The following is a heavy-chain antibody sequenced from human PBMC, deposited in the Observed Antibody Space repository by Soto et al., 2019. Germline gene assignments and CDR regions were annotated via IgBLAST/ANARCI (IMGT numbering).Heavy chain of an antibody. CDR1: GYTFTGYY. J-gene: IGHJ6*02. CDR3: AREATMVRGVYSWALYYYYGMDV. CDR2: INPNSGGT. Sequence: ASVKVSCKASGYTFTGYYMHWVRQAPGQGLEWMGWINPNSGGTNYAQKFQGRVTMTRDTSISTAYMELGRLRSDDTAVYYCAREATMVRGVYSWALYYYYGMDVWGQGTTVTVSS. V-gene: IGHV1-2*02. D-gene: IGHD3-10*01.